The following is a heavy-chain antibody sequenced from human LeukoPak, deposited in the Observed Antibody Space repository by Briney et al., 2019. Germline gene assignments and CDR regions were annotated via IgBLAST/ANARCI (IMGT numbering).Heavy chain of an antibody. J-gene: IGHJ4*02. CDR1: GFTFSSYG. CDR2: ISYDGSNK. V-gene: IGHV3-30*18. Sequence: GGSLRLSCAASGFTFSSYGMHWVRQAPGKGLEWVAVISYDGSNKYYADSVKGRFTISRDNSKNTLYLQMNSLRAEDTAVYYCAKDNDYVWGSYRSPLDYWGQGTLVTVSS. D-gene: IGHD3-16*02. CDR3: AKDNDYVWGSYRSPLDY.